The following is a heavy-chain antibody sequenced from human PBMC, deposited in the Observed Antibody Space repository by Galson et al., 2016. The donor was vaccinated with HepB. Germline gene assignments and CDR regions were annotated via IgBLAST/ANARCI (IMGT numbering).Heavy chain of an antibody. CDR1: GYTFTAYY. V-gene: IGHV1-2*05. CDR2: INPNNGDT. Sequence: SVKVSCKASGYTFTAYYIHWVRQAPGQGLECMGRINPNNGDTNYAQKFLGRVSMTRDTSIRTAYMELSRLRFDDTVVYYCARGGPGVYDYPDYWGQGTLVTVSS. D-gene: IGHD3-16*01. J-gene: IGHJ4*02. CDR3: ARGGPGVYDYPDY.